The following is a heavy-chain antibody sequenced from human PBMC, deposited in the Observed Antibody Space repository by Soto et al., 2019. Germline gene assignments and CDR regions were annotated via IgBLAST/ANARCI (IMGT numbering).Heavy chain of an antibody. CDR2: ISSSSSYI. D-gene: IGHD3-10*01. V-gene: IGHV3-21*01. J-gene: IGHJ4*02. Sequence: EVQLVESGGGLVKPGGSLRLSCAASGFTFSSYSMNWVRQAPGKGLEWVSSISSSSSYIYYADSVKGRFTISRDNAMNSLYLQMISLRAEDTAVYYCARVRGYYGSGSLSGFDYWGQGTLVTVSS. CDR3: ARVRGYYGSGSLSGFDY. CDR1: GFTFSSYS.